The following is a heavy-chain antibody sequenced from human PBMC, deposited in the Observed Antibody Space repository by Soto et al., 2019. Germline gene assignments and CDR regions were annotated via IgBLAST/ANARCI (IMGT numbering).Heavy chain of an antibody. D-gene: IGHD2-21*02. CDR3: ARVAKATADAFDI. Sequence: VQLVQSGAEVKKPGASVKVSCKASGYTFTSYGISWVRQAPGQGLEWMGWISAYNGNTNYAQKLQGRVTMTTDTTTSTYYLEQRSLRSDATAVYYGARVAKATADAFDIWGQGTMVTVSS. CDR1: GYTFTSYG. J-gene: IGHJ3*02. CDR2: ISAYNGNT. V-gene: IGHV1-18*01.